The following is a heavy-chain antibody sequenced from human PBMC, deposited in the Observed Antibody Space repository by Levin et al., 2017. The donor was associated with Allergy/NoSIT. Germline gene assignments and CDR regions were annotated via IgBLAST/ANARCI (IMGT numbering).Heavy chain of an antibody. CDR2: IYHSGTT. CDR1: GASISSSNW. V-gene: IGHV4-4*02. CDR3: ARSIKISSYGMDV. Sequence: SETLSLTCAVSGASISSSNWWYWVRQSPGKGLEWIGEIYHSGTTNYNPSLKSRVTISVDKSKNDFSLLLTSVTAADTGVYYCARSIKISSYGMDVWGQGTTVTVS. D-gene: IGHD3-3*01. J-gene: IGHJ6*02.